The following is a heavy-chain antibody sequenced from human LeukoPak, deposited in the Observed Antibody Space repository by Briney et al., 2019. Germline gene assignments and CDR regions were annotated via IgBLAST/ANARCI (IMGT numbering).Heavy chain of an antibody. CDR3: AREAGRYGLYYFDY. Sequence: GGSLRLSCAASGFNFSNYWMPWVRQAPGKGLVWVSRINSGGSTTSYADSVKGRFTASRDNAKNTLYLQMNGLRAEDTAVYYCAREAGRYGLYYFDYWGQGTLVPVSS. CDR2: INSGGSTT. J-gene: IGHJ4*02. V-gene: IGHV3-74*01. D-gene: IGHD5-18*01. CDR1: GFNFSNYW.